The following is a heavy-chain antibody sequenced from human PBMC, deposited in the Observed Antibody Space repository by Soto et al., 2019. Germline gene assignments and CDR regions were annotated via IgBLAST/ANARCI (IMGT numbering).Heavy chain of an antibody. CDR2: FHFPGAT. Sequence: QLQLQESGPGLVKPSETLSLTCTVSGGSINDPSYYWGWIRQSPGKGLEWIGNFHFPGATHYNPSLKSRVTISADSSKNQFFLNLTSVTATGTAIYYCARRRAEPNFDFWGQGTLISVSP. CDR1: GGSINDPSYY. D-gene: IGHD1-26*01. J-gene: IGHJ4*02. V-gene: IGHV4-39*01. CDR3: ARRRAEPNFDF.